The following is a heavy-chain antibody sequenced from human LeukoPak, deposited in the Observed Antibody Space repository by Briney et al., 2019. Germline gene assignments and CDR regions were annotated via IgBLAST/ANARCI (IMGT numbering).Heavy chain of an antibody. V-gene: IGHV1-3*01. J-gene: IGHJ4*02. D-gene: IGHD3-10*01. CDR3: AREMYYYGSGSYHPVYFDY. Sequence: ASVKVSCKASGYTFTSYAMHWVRQAPGQRLEWMGWINAGNGNTKYSQKFQGRVTITRDTSASTAYMELSSLRSEDTAVYYCAREMYYYGSGSYHPVYFDYWGQGTLVTVSS. CDR2: INAGNGNT. CDR1: GYTFTSYA.